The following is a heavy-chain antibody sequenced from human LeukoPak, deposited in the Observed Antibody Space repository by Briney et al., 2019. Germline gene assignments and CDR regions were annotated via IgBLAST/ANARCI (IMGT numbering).Heavy chain of an antibody. J-gene: IGHJ4*02. CDR3: ARAGGYYDSSGYYRLDY. D-gene: IGHD3-22*01. V-gene: IGHV1-69*13. CDR1: GGTFSSYA. CDR2: IIPIFGTA. Sequence: ASVKVSCKASGGTFSSYAISWVRQAPGQGLEWMGGIIPIFGTANYAQKFQGRVTITADESTSTAYMELGSLRSEDTAVYYCARAGGYYDSSGYYRLDYWGQGTLVTVSS.